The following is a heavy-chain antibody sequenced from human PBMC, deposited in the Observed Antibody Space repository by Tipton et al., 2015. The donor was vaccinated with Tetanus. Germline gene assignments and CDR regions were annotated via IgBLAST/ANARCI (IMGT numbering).Heavy chain of an antibody. CDR1: GYTFTGYY. J-gene: IGHJ6*02. CDR3: ARDRGDYIYYGMDV. Sequence: QLVQSGAELKKPGASVKVSCTASGYTFTGYYMYWVRQAPGQGLEWVGWIDPNSGDTIYAQNSQGRVTMTRGTSISTVYMELSRLRSDDTAVYYCARDRGDYIYYGMDVWGPGTTVTVSS. CDR2: IDPNSGDT. D-gene: IGHD3-22*01. V-gene: IGHV1-2*02.